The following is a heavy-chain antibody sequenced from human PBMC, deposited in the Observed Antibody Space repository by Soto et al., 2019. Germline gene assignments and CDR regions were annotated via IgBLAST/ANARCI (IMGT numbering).Heavy chain of an antibody. CDR3: ARGGEQQLARDYYGMDV. J-gene: IGHJ6*02. D-gene: IGHD6-13*01. CDR2: ISSSSSTI. Sequence: GGSLRLSCAASGFTVSSNYMSWVRQAPGKGLEWVSYISSSSSTIYYADSVKGRFTISRDNAKNSLYLQMNSLRDEDTAVYYCARGGEQQLARDYYGMDVWGQGTTVTVSS. CDR1: GFTVSSNY. V-gene: IGHV3-48*02.